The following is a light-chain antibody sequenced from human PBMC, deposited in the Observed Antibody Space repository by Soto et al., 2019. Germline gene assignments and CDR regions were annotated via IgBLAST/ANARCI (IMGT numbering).Light chain of an antibody. Sequence: QCALTQPPSATGFPGQGVTISCTGTSSDVGGYNYVSWYQQHPGKAPKLMIYEVSKRPSGVPDRFSGSKSGNTASLTVSGLQAEDEADYYCSSYAGSNNYVFGTGTKVTVL. CDR2: EVS. V-gene: IGLV2-8*01. CDR1: SSDVGGYNY. J-gene: IGLJ1*01. CDR3: SSYAGSNNYV.